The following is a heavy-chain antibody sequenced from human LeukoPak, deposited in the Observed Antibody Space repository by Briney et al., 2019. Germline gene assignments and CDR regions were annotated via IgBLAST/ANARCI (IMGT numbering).Heavy chain of an antibody. Sequence: SETLSLSCTVSVASIRTYYWAWIRQPPGKGLEWIGYIYTGGTDYNPSLRGRVNISVDTSKRQFSLRLSSVTAADTAVYYCATTTRLAWFDPWGQGTLVTVSS. CDR3: ATTTRLAWFDP. CDR1: VASIRTYY. J-gene: IGHJ5*02. V-gene: IGHV4-4*09. D-gene: IGHD1-1*01. CDR2: IYTGGT.